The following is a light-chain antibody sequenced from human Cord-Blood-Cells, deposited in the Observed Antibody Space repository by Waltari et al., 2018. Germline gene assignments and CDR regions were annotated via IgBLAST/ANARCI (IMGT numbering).Light chain of an antibody. Sequence: IQMTQSPSSLPASVGDNVTITCRASQSISSYLNWYQQKPGKAPKLLIYAASSWQSGVPSRFSGSGSGTDFTLTISSLQPEDFATYYCQQSYSTLYSFGQGTKLEIK. J-gene: IGKJ2*03. V-gene: IGKV1-39*01. CDR2: AAS. CDR1: QSISSY. CDR3: QQSYSTLYS.